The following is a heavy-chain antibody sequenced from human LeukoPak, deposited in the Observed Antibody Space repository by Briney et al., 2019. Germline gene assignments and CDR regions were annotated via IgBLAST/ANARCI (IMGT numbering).Heavy chain of an antibody. CDR3: ARGGRIVVVPAAMQDYYYYYMDV. V-gene: IGHV1-8*03. J-gene: IGHJ6*03. Sequence: GASVKVSCKASGYTFTSYDINWVRQATGQGLEWMGWMNPNSGNTGYAQNFQGRVTITRNTSISTAYMELSSLRSEDTAVYYCARGGRIVVVPAAMQDYYYYYMDVWGKGTTVTVSS. CDR2: MNPNSGNT. D-gene: IGHD2-2*01. CDR1: GYTFTSYD.